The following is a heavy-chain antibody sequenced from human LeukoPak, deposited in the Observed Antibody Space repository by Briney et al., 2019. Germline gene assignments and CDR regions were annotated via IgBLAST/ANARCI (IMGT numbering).Heavy chain of an antibody. D-gene: IGHD3-22*01. Sequence: PGRSLRLSCAASGFTFSSYGMHWVRQAPGKGLEWVAVIWYDGSNKYYADSVKGRFTISRDNSKDTLYLQMNSLRAEDTAVYYCAKEAPYYYDSSGYIDYWGQGTLVTVSS. CDR1: GFTFSSYG. J-gene: IGHJ4*02. V-gene: IGHV3-33*06. CDR3: AKEAPYYYDSSGYIDY. CDR2: IWYDGSNK.